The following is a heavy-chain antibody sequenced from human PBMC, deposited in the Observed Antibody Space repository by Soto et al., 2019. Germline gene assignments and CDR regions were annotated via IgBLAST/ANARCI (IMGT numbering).Heavy chain of an antibody. CDR2: IWYDGSNK. D-gene: IGHD5-18*01. J-gene: IGHJ4*02. CDR3: ARDPYRYGQFDY. V-gene: IGHV3-33*01. CDR1: GCTFSSYG. Sequence: QVQLVESGGGVVQPGRSLRLSCAASGCTFSSYGMHWVRQAPGKGLEWVAVIWYDGSNKYYADSVKGRFTISRDNSKNTLYPKMTSMTPEDTAVYYCARDPYRYGQFDYWGQGTLVTVSS.